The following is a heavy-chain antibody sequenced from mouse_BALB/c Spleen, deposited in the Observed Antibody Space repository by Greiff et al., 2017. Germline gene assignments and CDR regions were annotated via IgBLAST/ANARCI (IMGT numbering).Heavy chain of an antibody. CDR2: IYPSDSYT. V-gene: IGHV1-69*02. D-gene: IGHD4-1*01. CDR1: GYTFTSYW. J-gene: IGHJ2*01. Sequence: QVQLQQPGAELVRPGASVKLSCKASGYTFTSYWINWVKQRPGQGLEWIGIIYPSDSYTNYNQKFKDKATLTVDKSSSTAYMQLSSPTSEDTAVYYCARLNGDLCYFDDWGQGTTLTVSS. CDR3: ARLNGDLCYFDD.